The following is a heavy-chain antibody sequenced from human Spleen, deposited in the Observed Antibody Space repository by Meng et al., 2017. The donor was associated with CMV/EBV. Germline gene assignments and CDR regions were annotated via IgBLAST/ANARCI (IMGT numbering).Heavy chain of an antibody. CDR1: GGTFSSYS. CDR2: IIPIFGTP. Sequence: SVKVSCKASGGTFSSYSISWVRQAPGQGLEWVGLIIPIFGTPNFAQRFQGRVTITTDESTSPAYMELSSLRSEDTAVYYCAGGGKGGELPYFDYWGQGTLVTVSS. V-gene: IGHV1-69*05. CDR3: AGGGKGGELPYFDY. D-gene: IGHD1-26*01. J-gene: IGHJ4*02.